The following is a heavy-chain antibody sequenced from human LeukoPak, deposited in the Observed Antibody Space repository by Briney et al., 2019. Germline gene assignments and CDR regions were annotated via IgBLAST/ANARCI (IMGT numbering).Heavy chain of an antibody. J-gene: IGHJ6*03. D-gene: IGHD2-15*01. CDR1: GFTVRSNY. CDR3: AKNGDRGAYCSGGSCYPYYYYYMDV. CDR2: ISGTGGTT. Sequence: GGSLRLSCAASGFTVRSNYMSWVREAPGKGLEWVSAISGTGGTTDYADSVKGRFTISRDNSKNTLYLPMHRLRAEDTAVYYCAKNGDRGAYCSGGSCYPYYYYYMDVWGKGTTVTISS. V-gene: IGHV3-23*01.